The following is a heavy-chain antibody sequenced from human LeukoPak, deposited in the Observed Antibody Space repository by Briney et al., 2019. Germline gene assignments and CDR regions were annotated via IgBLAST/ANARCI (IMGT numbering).Heavy chain of an antibody. J-gene: IGHJ6*02. CDR1: GFTFSSYA. D-gene: IGHD3-10*01. V-gene: IGHV3-23*01. CDR3: AKDSYSGSYFYYYGMDV. CDR2: ISGSGGST. Sequence: GGSLRFSCAASGFTFSSYAMSWVRQAPGKGLEWVSAISGSGGSTYYADSVKGRFTISRDNSKNTLYLQMNSLRAEDTAVYYCAKDSYSGSYFYYYGMDVWGQGTTVTVSS.